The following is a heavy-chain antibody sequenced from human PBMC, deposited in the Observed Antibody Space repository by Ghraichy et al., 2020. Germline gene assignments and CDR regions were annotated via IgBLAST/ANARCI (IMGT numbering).Heavy chain of an antibody. Sequence: GGSLRLSCAASGFTFSTYAMTWVRQAPGMGLEWVSAISGSDGSTYYADSVRGRFTISRDNSKNTLYLQMNSLRAEDTAVYYCAKGRFGGVIDPLFGPWGQGTLVTVSS. J-gene: IGHJ5*02. CDR3: AKGRFGGVIDPLFGP. D-gene: IGHD3-16*02. V-gene: IGHV3-23*01. CDR2: ISGSDGST. CDR1: GFTFSTYA.